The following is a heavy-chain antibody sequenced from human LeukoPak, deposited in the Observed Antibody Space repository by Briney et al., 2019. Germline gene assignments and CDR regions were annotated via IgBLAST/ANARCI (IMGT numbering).Heavy chain of an antibody. V-gene: IGHV3-23*01. CDR3: ARDSTGYYGSGSYFLSG. Sequence: GGSLRLSCAASGFTFSSYAMSWVRQAPGKGLEWVSAISGSGGSTYYADSVKGRFTISRDNAKNSLYLQMNSLRAEDTAVYYCARDSTGYYGSGSYFLSGWGQGTLVTVSS. J-gene: IGHJ4*02. CDR2: ISGSGGST. CDR1: GFTFSSYA. D-gene: IGHD3-10*01.